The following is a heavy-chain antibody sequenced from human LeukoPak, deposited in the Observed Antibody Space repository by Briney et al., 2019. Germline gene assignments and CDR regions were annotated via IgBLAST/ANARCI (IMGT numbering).Heavy chain of an antibody. V-gene: IGHV4-59*08. CDR2: IYYSGST. CDR1: GGSISSYY. J-gene: IGHJ4*02. CDR3: ARLFPADY. Sequence: PSETLSLTCTVSGGSISSYYWSWIRQPPGKGLEWIGYIYYSGSTNYNPSLKSRVTISVDTSKNQFSLKLSSVTAADTAVYYCARLFPADYWGRGTLVTVSS.